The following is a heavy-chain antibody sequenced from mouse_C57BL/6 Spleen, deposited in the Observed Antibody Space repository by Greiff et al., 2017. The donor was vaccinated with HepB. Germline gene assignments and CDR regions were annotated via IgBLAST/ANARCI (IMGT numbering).Heavy chain of an antibody. Sequence: EVMLVESGGGLVQPGGSMKLSCAASGFTFSDAWMDWVRQSPEKGLEWVAEIRNKANNHATYYAESVKGRFTISRDDSKSSVYLQMNSLRAEDTGIYYCTREELGRGWYFDVWGTGTTVTVSS. V-gene: IGHV6-6*01. CDR2: IRNKANNHAT. CDR1: GFTFSDAW. CDR3: TREELGRGWYFDV. D-gene: IGHD4-1*01. J-gene: IGHJ1*03.